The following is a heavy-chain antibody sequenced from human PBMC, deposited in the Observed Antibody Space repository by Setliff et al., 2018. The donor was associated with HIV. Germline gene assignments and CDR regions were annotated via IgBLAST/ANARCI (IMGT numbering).Heavy chain of an antibody. CDR1: GDSINNYY. Sequence: TLSLTCTVSGDSINNYYWSWIRQPPGKALEWLARIDWDDDKHYSTSLKTRLAISHDTSKNQVALTMTNVDPVDTATYFCARAGPSSGYQYWGQGTLVTVSS. CDR3: ARAGPSSGYQY. J-gene: IGHJ4*02. D-gene: IGHD6-19*01. CDR2: IDWDDDK. V-gene: IGHV2-70*11.